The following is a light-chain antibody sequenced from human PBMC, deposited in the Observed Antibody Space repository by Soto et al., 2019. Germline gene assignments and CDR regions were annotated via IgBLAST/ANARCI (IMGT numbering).Light chain of an antibody. CDR1: SSNIGAGYD. J-gene: IGLJ2*01. CDR3: QSYDSSLGGPV. Sequence: QAVVTQPPSVSGAPGQRVTISCTGSSSNIGAGYDVHWYQQLPGTAPKLLIYDNNNRPSGVPDRFSGSKSGTSASLAITGLQAEDEADYYCQSYDSSLGGPVFGGGTKLTVL. V-gene: IGLV1-40*01. CDR2: DNN.